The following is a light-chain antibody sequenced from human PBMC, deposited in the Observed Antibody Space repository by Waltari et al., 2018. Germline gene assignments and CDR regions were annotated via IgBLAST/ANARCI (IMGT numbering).Light chain of an antibody. V-gene: IGLV2-8*01. CDR3: SSYAGSNNYV. J-gene: IGLJ1*01. CDR2: EVS. Sequence: QSALTQPPSASGSPGQSVTISCTGTSSDVGGYNYVPWYQQHPGKAPKLMIYEVSKRPSGVPDRFSGPKSGNTASLTVSGLQAEDEADYYCSSYAGSNNYVFGTGTKVTVL. CDR1: SSDVGGYNY.